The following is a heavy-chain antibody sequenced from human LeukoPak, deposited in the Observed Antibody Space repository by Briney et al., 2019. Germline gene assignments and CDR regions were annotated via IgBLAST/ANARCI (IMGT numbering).Heavy chain of an antibody. CDR1: GYTFTGYY. CDR3: ARDEQVIRFLEWQAQGTIDY. Sequence: ASVKVSCKASGYTFTGYYIHWVRQAPGQGLEWMGWINPNSGGTNYAQKLQGRVTMTRDTSISTAYMELSRLRSDDTAVYYCARDEQVIRFLEWQAQGTIDYWGQGTLVTVSS. D-gene: IGHD3-3*01. J-gene: IGHJ4*02. CDR2: INPNSGGT. V-gene: IGHV1-2*02.